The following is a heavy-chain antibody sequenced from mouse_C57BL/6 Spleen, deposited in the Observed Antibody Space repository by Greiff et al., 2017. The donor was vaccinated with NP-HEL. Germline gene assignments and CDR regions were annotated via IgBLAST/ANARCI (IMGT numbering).Heavy chain of an antibody. CDR2: IDPSDSYT. Sequence: QVQLQQPGAELVMPGASVKLSCKASGYTFTSYWMHWVKQRPGQGLEWIGEIDPSDSYTNYNQKFKGKSTLTVDKSSSTAYMQLSSLTSEDAAVYYCARWGVEHWYFDVWGTGTTVTVSS. CDR3: ARWGVEHWYFDV. D-gene: IGHD1-1*01. J-gene: IGHJ1*03. CDR1: GYTFTSYW. V-gene: IGHV1-69*01.